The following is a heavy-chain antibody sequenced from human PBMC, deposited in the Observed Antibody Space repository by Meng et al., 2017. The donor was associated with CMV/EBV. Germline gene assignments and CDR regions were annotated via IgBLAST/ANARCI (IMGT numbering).Heavy chain of an antibody. V-gene: IGHV2-5*02. CDR1: GFSLRPIGVG. Sequence: SKGSCPTAVKPSQTLTLTWPFLGFSLRPIGVGVGWIREPPGKALEWLALIYSDDDKRYNPSLKSRLTITKDTSKHQVVLTMTNMDPVETATYYCARIAAAGRFDYWGQGTLVTVSS. D-gene: IGHD6-13*01. CDR3: ARIAAAGRFDY. J-gene: IGHJ4*02. CDR2: IYSDDDK.